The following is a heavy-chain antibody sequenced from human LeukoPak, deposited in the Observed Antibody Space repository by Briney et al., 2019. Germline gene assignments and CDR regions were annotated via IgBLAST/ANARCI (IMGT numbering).Heavy chain of an antibody. CDR2: IYHSGST. V-gene: IGHV4-38-2*02. CDR3: ARRGGHGGSFDY. Sequence: SETLSLTCTVSGYSISSGYYWGWIRQPPGKGLEWIGSIYHSGSTYYNPSLKSRVTISVDTSKNQFSLKLSSVTAADTAVYYCARRGGHGGSFDYWGQGTLVTVSS. CDR1: GYSISSGYY. J-gene: IGHJ4*02. D-gene: IGHD4-23*01.